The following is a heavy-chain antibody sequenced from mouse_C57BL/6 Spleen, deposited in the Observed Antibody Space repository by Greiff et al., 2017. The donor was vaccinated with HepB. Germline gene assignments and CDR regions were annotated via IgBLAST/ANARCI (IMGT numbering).Heavy chain of an antibody. CDR3: ARPHYYGSSYGIDY. Sequence: LVESGAELARPGASVKLSCKASGYTFTSYGISWVKQRTGQGLEWIGEIYPRSGNTYYNEKFKGKATLTADKSSSTAYMELRSLTSEDSAVYFCARPHYYGSSYGIDYWGQGTTLTVSS. CDR2: IYPRSGNT. J-gene: IGHJ2*01. D-gene: IGHD1-1*01. CDR1: GYTFTSYG. V-gene: IGHV1-81*01.